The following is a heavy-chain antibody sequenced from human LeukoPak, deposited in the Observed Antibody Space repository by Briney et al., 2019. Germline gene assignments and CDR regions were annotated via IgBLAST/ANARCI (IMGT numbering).Heavy chain of an antibody. CDR2: ISSSSSYI. Sequence: PGGSLRLSCAASGFAFSSYEMNWVRQAPGKGLEWVSSISSSSSYIYYADSVKGRFTISRDNAKNSLYLQMNSLRAEDTAVYYCARGLAAADYYMDVWGKGTTVTVSS. J-gene: IGHJ6*03. V-gene: IGHV3-21*01. CDR1: GFAFSSYE. D-gene: IGHD6-13*01. CDR3: ARGLAAADYYMDV.